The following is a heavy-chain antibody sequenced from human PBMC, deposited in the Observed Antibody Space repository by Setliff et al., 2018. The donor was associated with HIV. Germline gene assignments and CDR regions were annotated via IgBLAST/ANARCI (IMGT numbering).Heavy chain of an antibody. CDR2: IDHTGNA. CDR1: GGSFSDYY. CDR3: ARATRRNDAFDI. D-gene: IGHD1-1*01. Sequence: SETLSLTCAVYGGSFSDYYWSWIRQPPGKGLEWIGEIDHTGNANYNPSLKSRVTMSIDTSTDQFSLKMRSVTAADTAVYYCARATRRNDAFDIWGQGTMVTVSS. J-gene: IGHJ3*02. V-gene: IGHV4-34*10.